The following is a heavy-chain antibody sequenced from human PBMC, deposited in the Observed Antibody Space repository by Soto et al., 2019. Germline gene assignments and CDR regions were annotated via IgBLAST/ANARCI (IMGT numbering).Heavy chain of an antibody. CDR3: AACSGNYYYDY. Sequence: QVRLVESGGGLVKPGEFLRLSCAASGITFSAYYMSWIRQAPGKGLEWLSYISSSGSTKPYADSVKGRFTISRDNAKNSLFLQINNLRVEDTAVYYRAACSGNYYYDYWGQGTLVTVSS. CDR2: ISSSGSTK. CDR1: GITFSAYY. V-gene: IGHV3-11*01. D-gene: IGHD2-15*01. J-gene: IGHJ4*02.